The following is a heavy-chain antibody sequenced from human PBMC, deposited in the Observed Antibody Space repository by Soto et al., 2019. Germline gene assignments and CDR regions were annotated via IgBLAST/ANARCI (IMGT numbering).Heavy chain of an antibody. D-gene: IGHD6-19*01. V-gene: IGHV4-59*01. Sequence: QVQLQESGPGLVKPSETLSLTCTVPGGSISSYYWSWIRQPPGKGLEWIGYVYYSGSTRDNPSLKSRVTISVDTSKNQFSLKLSSVTAADTAVYYCARDKVNIGVDGTHYFYGMDVWGQGTTVTVSS. CDR2: VYYSGST. CDR1: GGSISSYY. J-gene: IGHJ6*02. CDR3: ARDKVNIGVDGTHYFYGMDV.